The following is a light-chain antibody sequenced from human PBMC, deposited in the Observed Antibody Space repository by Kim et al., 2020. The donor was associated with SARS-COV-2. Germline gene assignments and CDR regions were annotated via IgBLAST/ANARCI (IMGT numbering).Light chain of an antibody. Sequence: LAPGEKTHPSSQASQDVTRSYLAWYQQEPGPAPRLLNYCASNKATGIPDKFSGSGSGTDFTLTINRLEPEDFAVYYCQQYGSSSYTFGQGTELEI. CDR3: QQYGSSSYT. J-gene: IGKJ2*01. CDR1: QDVTRSY. V-gene: IGKV3-20*01. CDR2: CAS.